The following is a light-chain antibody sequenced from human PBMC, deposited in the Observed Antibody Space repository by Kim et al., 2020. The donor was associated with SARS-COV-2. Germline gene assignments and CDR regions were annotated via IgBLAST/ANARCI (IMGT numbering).Light chain of an antibody. Sequence: LSPGENAPLSCRASQSVSTFLVWYRQRPSQSPRLVISDASNRATGIPSRVTGSGSGTDFTLTISSLEPEDFVMYYCQQRTNWPPTFGQGTKVDIK. CDR3: QQRTNWPPT. CDR2: DAS. V-gene: IGKV3-11*01. J-gene: IGKJ1*01. CDR1: QSVSTF.